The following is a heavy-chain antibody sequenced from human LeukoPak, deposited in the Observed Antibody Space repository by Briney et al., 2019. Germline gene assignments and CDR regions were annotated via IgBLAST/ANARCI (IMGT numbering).Heavy chain of an antibody. CDR3: ARVCSSTSCYNPDFDY. J-gene: IGHJ4*02. D-gene: IGHD2-2*02. Sequence: GASVKVSCKASGGTFSSYAISWVRQAPGQGLEWMGGIIPNSGGTNYAQKFQGRVTMTRDTSISTAYMELSRLRSDDTAVYYCARVCSSTSCYNPDFDYWGQGTLVTVSS. V-gene: IGHV1-2*02. CDR2: IIPNSGGT. CDR1: GGTFSSYA.